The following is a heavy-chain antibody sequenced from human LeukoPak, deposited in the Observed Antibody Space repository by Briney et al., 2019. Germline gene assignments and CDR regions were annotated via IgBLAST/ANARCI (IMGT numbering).Heavy chain of an antibody. J-gene: IGHJ4*02. Sequence: GGSLRLSCAASGFTFSTYGMSWVRQAPGKGLEWVSYIDSSGSTTHYADSVKGRFTISRDNAKNSLYLQMNSLRAEDTAVYYCARTKEMATISYFDSWGQGTLVTVSS. V-gene: IGHV3-48*04. CDR3: ARTKEMATISYFDS. CDR2: IDSSGSTT. D-gene: IGHD5-24*01. CDR1: GFTFSTYG.